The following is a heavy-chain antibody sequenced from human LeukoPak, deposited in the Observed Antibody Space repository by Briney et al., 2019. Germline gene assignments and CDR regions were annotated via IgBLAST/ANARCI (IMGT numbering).Heavy chain of an antibody. V-gene: IGHV3-53*01. CDR3: ARQGRSWDY. CDR1: GFTVSSNY. Sequence: PGGSLRLSCAASGFTVSSNYMSWVRQAPGKGLEWVSVIYSGGSTYYADSVKGRFTISRDNAKNSLYLQMNSLRVEDTAVYFCARQGRSWDYWGQGTLVTVSS. J-gene: IGHJ4*02. CDR2: IYSGGST. D-gene: IGHD3-3*01.